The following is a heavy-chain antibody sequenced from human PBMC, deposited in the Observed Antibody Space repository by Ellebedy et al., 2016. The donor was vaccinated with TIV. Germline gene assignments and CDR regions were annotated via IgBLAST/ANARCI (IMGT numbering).Heavy chain of an antibody. V-gene: IGHV3-23*01. Sequence: PGGSLRLSCAASGFTFRNFAMSWVRQAPRKGLEWVSAISGSGDSIYYADSVKGRFTISRDNSKNTVYQQMNNLRAEDTAVYYCAKDFHYSSSCYHFDYWGQGTLVTVSS. CDR2: ISGSGDSI. CDR1: GFTFRNFA. CDR3: AKDFHYSSSCYHFDY. J-gene: IGHJ4*02. D-gene: IGHD6-13*01.